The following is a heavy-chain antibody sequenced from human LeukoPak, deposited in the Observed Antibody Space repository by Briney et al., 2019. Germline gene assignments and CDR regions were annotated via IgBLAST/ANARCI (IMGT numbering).Heavy chain of an antibody. CDR1: GFTFSSYS. CDR2: ISSSSSYI. CDR3: ARENSGLYSSSWYDYYYGMDV. Sequence: GGSLRLSCAASGFTFSSYSMNWVRQAPGKGLEWVSSISSSSSYIYYADSVKGRFTISRDNAKNSLYLQMNSLRAEDTAVYYYARENSGLYSSSWYDYYYGMDVWGQETTVTVSS. J-gene: IGHJ6*02. V-gene: IGHV3-21*01. D-gene: IGHD6-13*01.